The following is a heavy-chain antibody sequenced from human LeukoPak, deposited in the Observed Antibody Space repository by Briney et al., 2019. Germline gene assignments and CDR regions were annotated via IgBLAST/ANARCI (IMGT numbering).Heavy chain of an antibody. CDR3: ARDYWGIAVAGIEYYFDY. V-gene: IGHV1-2*06. CDR1: GYTFTGYY. CDR2: INHKSGGT. Sequence: GASVKVSCKASGYTFTGYYMHWVRQARGQGREGMGRINHKSGGTNYAQKFKGRVNMTRDKSISTAYMELSRLRSDDTAVYYCARDYWGIAVAGIEYYFDYWGQGTLVTVSS. D-gene: IGHD6-19*01. J-gene: IGHJ4*02.